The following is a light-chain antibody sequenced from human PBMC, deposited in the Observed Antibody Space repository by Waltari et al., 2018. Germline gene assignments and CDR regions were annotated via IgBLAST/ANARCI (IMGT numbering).Light chain of an antibody. CDR3: YSRDSSGNHVF. Sequence: SSELTQDPAVSVALGQTVRITCQGDSLRSYYGSWYQQKPGQAPILVIHGKNNRPSGIPDRFSGSFYGDTTSLTIAGAQAEDEADYYCYSRDSSGNHVFFGGGTKLTVL. V-gene: IGLV3-19*01. CDR1: SLRSYY. J-gene: IGLJ2*01. CDR2: GKN.